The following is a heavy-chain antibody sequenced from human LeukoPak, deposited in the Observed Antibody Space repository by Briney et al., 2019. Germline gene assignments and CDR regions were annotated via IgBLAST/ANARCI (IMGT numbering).Heavy chain of an antibody. CDR3: AGDSGSPQDAFDI. CDR2: ISSGSSFI. V-gene: IGHV3-21*01. Sequence: SGGSLRLSCAASGFTFSSYSMNWVCQAPGKGLEWVSSISSGSSFIYYADSVKGRFTISRDNAKNSLYLQMNSLRAEDTAVYYCAGDSGSPQDAFDIWGQGTMVTVSS. D-gene: IGHD6-13*01. J-gene: IGHJ3*02. CDR1: GFTFSSYS.